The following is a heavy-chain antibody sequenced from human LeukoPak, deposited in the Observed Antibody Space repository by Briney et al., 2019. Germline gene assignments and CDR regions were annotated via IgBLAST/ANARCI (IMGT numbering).Heavy chain of an antibody. J-gene: IGHJ4*02. D-gene: IGHD3-10*01. CDR1: AFNFSNYG. Sequence: PGGSLRLSCAASAFNFSNYGMSWVRQAPGKGLEWVSAISDSGGSTYYTDSVKGRFTISRDNSKNTLYLQMNSLRAEDTAVYYCASILLWYVYDYWGQGTLVTVSS. CDR3: ASILLWYVYDY. CDR2: ISDSGGST. V-gene: IGHV3-23*01.